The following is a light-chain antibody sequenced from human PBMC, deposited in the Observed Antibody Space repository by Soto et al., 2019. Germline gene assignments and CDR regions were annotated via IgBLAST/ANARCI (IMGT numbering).Light chain of an antibody. V-gene: IGKV1-33*01. Sequence: IQMSQSPSSLSASVGDRVTITCQASQDISTHLTWFQQKPGKAPKLLIYDVSTLETGVPSRFSGSGSGTDFTLSISSLQPEDIATYYCQQYDSHPHTFGGGTKVDIK. CDR1: QDISTH. CDR2: DVS. J-gene: IGKJ4*01. CDR3: QQYDSHPHT.